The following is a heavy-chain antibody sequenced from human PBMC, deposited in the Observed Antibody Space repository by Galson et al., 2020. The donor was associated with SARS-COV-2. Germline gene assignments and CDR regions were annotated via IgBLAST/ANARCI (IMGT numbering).Heavy chain of an antibody. D-gene: IGHD1-26*01. Sequence: GESLKISCAASGFTFSGYSMNWVRQAPGKGLEWLSYISTTGSIIFYADSEKGRFTISRDNAKNLLYLQMNSLRAEDTAVYYCASGSYYYWGQGALVTVSS. CDR2: ISTTGSII. CDR1: GFTFSGYS. V-gene: IGHV3-48*04. J-gene: IGHJ4*02. CDR3: ASGSYYY.